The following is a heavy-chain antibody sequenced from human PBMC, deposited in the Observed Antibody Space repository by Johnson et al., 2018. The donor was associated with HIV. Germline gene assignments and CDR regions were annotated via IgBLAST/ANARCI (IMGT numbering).Heavy chain of an antibody. CDR2: ISYDGSNK. Sequence: QMQLVESGGGVVQPGRSLRLSCAASGFTFSSYAMYWVRQAPGKGLEWVAVISYDGSNKYYADSVKGRFTISRDNSKNTLYLQMNSLRAEDTAVYYCAKIIGYSSGLEIWGQGTMVTVSS. J-gene: IGHJ3*02. D-gene: IGHD6-19*01. V-gene: IGHV3-30-3*02. CDR1: GFTFSSYA. CDR3: AKIIGYSSGLEI.